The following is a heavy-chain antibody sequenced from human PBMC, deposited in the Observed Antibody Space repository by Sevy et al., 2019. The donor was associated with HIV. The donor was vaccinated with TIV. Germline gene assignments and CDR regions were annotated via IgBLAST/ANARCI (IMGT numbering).Heavy chain of an antibody. V-gene: IGHV3-7*01. CDR1: GFTFSSSS. CDR3: ARVVSLAY. Sequence: GGSLRLSCAASGFTFSSSSMTWVRQAPGKGLEWVATISQGGSEEYYVDSVKGRFTISRDNAKNSLYLQMNSLSAVDTAVYYSARVVSLAYWGQGTLVTGSS. CDR2: ISQGGSEE. J-gene: IGHJ4*02. D-gene: IGHD5-12*01.